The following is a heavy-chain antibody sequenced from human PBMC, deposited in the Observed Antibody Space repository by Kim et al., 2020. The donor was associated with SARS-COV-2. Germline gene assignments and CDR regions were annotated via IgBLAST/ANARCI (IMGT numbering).Heavy chain of an antibody. J-gene: IGHJ4*02. D-gene: IGHD6-6*01. CDR3: ASIYSSSATPDSFDY. Sequence: SETLSLTCTVSGGSISSSSYYWGWIRQPPGKGLEWIGSIYYSGSTYYNPSLKSRVTISVDTSKNQFSLKLSSVTAADTAVYYCASIYSSSATPDSFDYWGQGTLVTVSS. CDR2: IYYSGST. V-gene: IGHV4-39*01. CDR1: GGSISSSSYY.